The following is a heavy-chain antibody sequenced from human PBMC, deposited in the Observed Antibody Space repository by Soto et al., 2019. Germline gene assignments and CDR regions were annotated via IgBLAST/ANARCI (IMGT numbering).Heavy chain of an antibody. CDR3: ARDYSSSSWNFDY. J-gene: IGHJ4*02. V-gene: IGHV1-2*04. CDR2: INPNSGGT. CDR1: GYTFTGYY. D-gene: IGHD6-6*01. Sequence: GASVKVSCKASGYTFTGYYMHCVRQAPGQGLEWMGWINPNSGGTNYAQKFQGWVTMTRDTSISTAYMELSRLRSDDTAVYYCARDYSSSSWNFDYWGQGTLVTVSS.